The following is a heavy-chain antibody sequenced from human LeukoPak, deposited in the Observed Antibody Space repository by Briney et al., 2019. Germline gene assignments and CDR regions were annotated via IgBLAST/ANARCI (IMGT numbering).Heavy chain of an antibody. V-gene: IGHV1-8*01. D-gene: IGHD2-2*02. J-gene: IGHJ4*02. CDR1: GYTFTSYD. CDR2: MNPNSGNT. CDR3: ATLCSSTSCYTNVFDY. Sequence: GASVTVSCTASGYTFTSYDINWVRQATGQGLEWMGWMNPNSGNTGYAQKFQGRVTMTRNTSISTAYMELSSLRSEDTAVYYCATLCSSTSCYTNVFDYWGQGTLVTVSS.